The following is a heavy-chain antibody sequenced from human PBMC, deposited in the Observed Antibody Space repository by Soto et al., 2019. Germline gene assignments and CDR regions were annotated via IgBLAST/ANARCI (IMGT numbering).Heavy chain of an antibody. Sequence: EVQLLESGGGLVQPGGSLRLSCSASGFTFGDHAMTWVRQAPGKGLEWLSGISGGGSGAYYADSVKGRFTVSRDNANNTLYLQMDTLRVEATAAYCCAIDLWWHTHWGQGTLVTVSS. J-gene: IGHJ4*02. CDR3: AIDLWWHTH. V-gene: IGHV3-23*01. CDR2: ISGGGSGA. CDR1: GFTFGDHA. D-gene: IGHD2-15*01.